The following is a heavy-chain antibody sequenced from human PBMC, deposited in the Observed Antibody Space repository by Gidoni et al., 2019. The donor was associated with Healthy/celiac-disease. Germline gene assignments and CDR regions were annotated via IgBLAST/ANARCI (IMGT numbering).Heavy chain of an antibody. Sequence: QVQLQQWGAGLLKPSETLSLTCAVYGGSFSGYYWSWIRQPPGKGLEWIGEINHSGSTTYNPSLKSRVTISVDTSKNQFSMKLSSVTAADTAVYYCARGYRRLRTFDYWGQGTLVTVSS. CDR2: INHSGST. V-gene: IGHV4-34*01. CDR3: ARGYRRLRTFDY. CDR1: GGSFSGYY. D-gene: IGHD5-12*01. J-gene: IGHJ4*02.